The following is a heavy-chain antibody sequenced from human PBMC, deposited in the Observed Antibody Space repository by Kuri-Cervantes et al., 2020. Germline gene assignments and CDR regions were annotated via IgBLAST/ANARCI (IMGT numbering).Heavy chain of an antibody. V-gene: IGHV3-23*01. D-gene: IGHD3-3*01. CDR1: EFTFSSYA. Sequence: GESLKISCAASEFTFSSYAMNWVRQAPGKGLQWVSTLSVSGATTYYADSVKGRFTISRDNAKNSLYLQMNSLRAVDTALYYCAKALNTIFEEVHDAFDIWGQGTMVTVSS. CDR3: AKALNTIFEEVHDAFDI. CDR2: LSVSGATT. J-gene: IGHJ3*02.